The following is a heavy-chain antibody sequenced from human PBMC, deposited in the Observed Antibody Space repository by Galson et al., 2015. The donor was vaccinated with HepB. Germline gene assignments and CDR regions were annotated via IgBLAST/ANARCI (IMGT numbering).Heavy chain of an antibody. CDR1: GFTFSNAW. CDR3: ARDPGIYCSGGSCYSESGNY. Sequence: SLRLSCAASGFTFSNAWMSWVRQAPGKGLEWVGRIKSKTDGGTTDYAAPVKGRFTISRDDSKNTLYLQMNSLKTEDTAVYYCARDPGIYCSGGSCYSESGNYWGQGTLVTVSS. V-gene: IGHV3-15*01. D-gene: IGHD2-15*01. CDR2: IKSKTDGGTT. J-gene: IGHJ4*02.